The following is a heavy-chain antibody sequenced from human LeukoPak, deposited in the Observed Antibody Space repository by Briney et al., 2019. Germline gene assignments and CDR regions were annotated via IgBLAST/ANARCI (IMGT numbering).Heavy chain of an antibody. V-gene: IGHV3-30-3*01. Sequence: GGSLRLSCAASGFTFSSYAMHWVRQAPGKGLEWVAVISYDGSNKYYADSVKGRFTISRDNSKNTLYLQMNSLRAEDTAAYYCARDLDYGDSHFDYWGQGTLVTVSS. CDR1: GFTFSSYA. CDR2: ISYDGSNK. D-gene: IGHD4-17*01. CDR3: ARDLDYGDSHFDY. J-gene: IGHJ4*02.